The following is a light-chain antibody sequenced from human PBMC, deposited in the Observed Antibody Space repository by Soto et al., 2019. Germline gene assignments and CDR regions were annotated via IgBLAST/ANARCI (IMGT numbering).Light chain of an antibody. Sequence: EIVLTQSPGTLSLSPGERATLSCRASQSVSTRSLAWYQQKPGQAPRLLISGASSRAADIPDRFSGSGSGTDFTLTINRLEPEDFAVYYCQQYGSSPKYTFGQGTKVDIK. CDR1: QSVSTRS. CDR3: QQYGSSPKYT. J-gene: IGKJ2*01. V-gene: IGKV3-20*01. CDR2: GAS.